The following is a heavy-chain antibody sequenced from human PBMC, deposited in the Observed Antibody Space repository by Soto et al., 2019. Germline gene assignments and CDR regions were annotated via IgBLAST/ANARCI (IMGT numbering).Heavy chain of an antibody. CDR3: ASGKGLLGCGDLFSGWVDY. D-gene: IGHD3-10*01. CDR1: GGSFSGYY. Sequence: SETLSLTCAVYGGSFSGYYWSWIRQPPGKGLEWIGYIYYSGSTYYNPSLKSRVTISVDTSKNQFSLKLSSVTAADTAVYYCASGKGLLGCGDLFSGWVDYWGQGTLVTVSS. CDR2: IYYSGST. V-gene: IGHV4-30-4*01. J-gene: IGHJ4*02.